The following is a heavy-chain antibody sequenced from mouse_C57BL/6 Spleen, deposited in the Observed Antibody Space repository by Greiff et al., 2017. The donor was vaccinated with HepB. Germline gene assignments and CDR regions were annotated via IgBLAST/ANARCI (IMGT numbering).Heavy chain of an antibody. D-gene: IGHD2-1*01. V-gene: IGHV1-61*01. CDR3: ARIYYGNPGYFDV. Sequence: VHLVESGAELVRPGSSVKLSCKASGYTFTSYWMDWVKQRPGQGLEWIGNIYPSDSETHYNQKFKDKATLTVDKSSSTAYMQLSSLTSEDSAVYYCARIYYGNPGYFDVWGTGTTVTVSS. CDR1: GYTFTSYW. J-gene: IGHJ1*03. CDR2: IYPSDSET.